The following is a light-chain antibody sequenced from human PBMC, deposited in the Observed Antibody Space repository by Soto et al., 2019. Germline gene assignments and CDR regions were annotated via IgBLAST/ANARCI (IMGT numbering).Light chain of an antibody. CDR2: EVS. CDR3: SSYTSISSLGV. V-gene: IGLV2-14*01. CDR1: GSDVGSYKY. Sequence: SVLTQPASVSGSLGQSITISCTGTGSDVGSYKYVSWYQQHPGKAPKLIIFEVSNRPSGVSDRFSGSKSGNTASLTISGLQAEDEADYYCSSYTSISSLGVFGTGTKVTV. J-gene: IGLJ1*01.